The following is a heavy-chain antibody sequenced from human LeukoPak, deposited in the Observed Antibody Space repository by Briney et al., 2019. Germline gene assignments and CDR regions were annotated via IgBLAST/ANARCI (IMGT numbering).Heavy chain of an antibody. V-gene: IGHV3-21*01. CDR3: ASSSSQTSFDY. Sequence: GGSLRLSCAASGSTFSSYSMNWVRQAPGKGLEWVSSISSSSSYIYYADSVKGRFTISRDNAKNSLYLQMNSLRAEDTAVYYCASSSSQTSFDYWGQGTLVTVSS. D-gene: IGHD6-6*01. CDR2: ISSSSSYI. J-gene: IGHJ4*02. CDR1: GSTFSSYS.